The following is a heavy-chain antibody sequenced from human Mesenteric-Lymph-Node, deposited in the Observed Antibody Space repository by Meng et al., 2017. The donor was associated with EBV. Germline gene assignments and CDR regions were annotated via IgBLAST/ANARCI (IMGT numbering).Heavy chain of an antibody. J-gene: IGHJ4*02. V-gene: IGHV1-8*01. CDR2: MGPSSGTT. Sequence: QLQSVQAGAGMTKPGAPVRVSCKASGYSFSRHEINWVRQAPGQGLEWMGWMGPSSGTTVYAQKFQGRLSMTRNISISSAYMELSSLRSEDTAVYYCAREASSHPYFDYWGQGTLVTVSS. CDR3: AREASSHPYFDY. CDR1: GYSFSRHE. D-gene: IGHD3-10*01.